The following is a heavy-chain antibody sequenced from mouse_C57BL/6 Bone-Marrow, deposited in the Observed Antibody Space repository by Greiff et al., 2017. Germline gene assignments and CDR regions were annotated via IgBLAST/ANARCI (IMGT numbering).Heavy chain of an antibody. CDR3: ARNYYGSYYYAMDY. CDR2: ISSGSSTI. D-gene: IGHD1-1*01. Sequence: EVQLQQSGGGLVKPGGSLKLSCAASGFTFSDYGMHWVRQAPEKGLEWVAYISSGSSTIYYADTVKGRFTISRDNAKNTLFLQMTSLRSEDTAMYYCARNYYGSYYYAMDYWGQGTSVTVSS. CDR1: GFTFSDYG. J-gene: IGHJ4*01. V-gene: IGHV5-17*01.